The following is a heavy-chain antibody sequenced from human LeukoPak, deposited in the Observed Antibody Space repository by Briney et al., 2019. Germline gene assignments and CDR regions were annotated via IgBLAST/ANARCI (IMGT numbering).Heavy chain of an antibody. CDR2: INPNSGGT. D-gene: IGHD6-19*01. CDR3: ASHLQELAVSVFDY. Sequence: ASVKVSCKASGYTFIGYYMHWVRLAPGQGLEWMGWINPNSGGTNYAQKFQGRVTMTRDTSISTAYMELNRLRSDDTAVYYCASHLQELAVSVFDYWGQGTLVTVSS. CDR1: GYTFIGYY. J-gene: IGHJ4*02. V-gene: IGHV1-2*02.